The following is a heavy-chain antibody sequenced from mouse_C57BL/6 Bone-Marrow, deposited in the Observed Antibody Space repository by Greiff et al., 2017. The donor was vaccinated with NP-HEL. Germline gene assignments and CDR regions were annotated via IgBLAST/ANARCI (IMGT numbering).Heavy chain of an antibody. J-gene: IGHJ3*01. CDR3: ERGSTMDKGFDY. D-gene: IGHD2-1*01. CDR1: GYTFTSYW. Sequence: QVQLQQPGAELVTPGTSVKLSCKASGYTFTSYWMHWVKQRPGQGLEWIGVIDPSDSYPNYNQKFKGKATLTVDTSSSTAYMQLSSLTSEDSAVYYCERGSTMDKGFDYWGQGTRVTVTA. V-gene: IGHV1-59*01. CDR2: IDPSDSYP.